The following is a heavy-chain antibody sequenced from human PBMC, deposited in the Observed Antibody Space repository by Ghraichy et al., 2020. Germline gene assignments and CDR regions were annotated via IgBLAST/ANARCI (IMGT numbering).Heavy chain of an antibody. V-gene: IGHV3-7*03. CDR2: IKQDGRDK. J-gene: IGHJ4*02. CDR1: GFTFTNHY. Sequence: GVLRLSCVASGFTFTNHYMTWVRQAPGKGLEWVANIKQDGRDKFYVDSVKGRFTISRDNAENSLFLQMNSLRAEDTAVYYCARESSSAYSAYDYWGQGTLVTVSS. D-gene: IGHD5-12*01. CDR3: ARESSSAYSAYDY.